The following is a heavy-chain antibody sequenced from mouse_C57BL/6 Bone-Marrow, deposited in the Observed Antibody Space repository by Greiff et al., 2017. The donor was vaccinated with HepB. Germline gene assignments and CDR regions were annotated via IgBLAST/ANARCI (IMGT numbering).Heavy chain of an antibody. V-gene: IGHV8-8*01. CDR2: IWWDDDK. CDR1: GFSLSTFGMG. CDR3: ARTAYYSNYAFDY. Sequence: QVQLKESGPGILQPSQTLSLTCSFSGFSLSTFGMGVGWIRQPSGKGLEWLAHIWWDDDKYYNPALKSRLTISKDTSKNQVFLKIANVDTADTATYYCARTAYYSNYAFDYWGQGTTLTVSS. J-gene: IGHJ2*01. D-gene: IGHD2-5*01.